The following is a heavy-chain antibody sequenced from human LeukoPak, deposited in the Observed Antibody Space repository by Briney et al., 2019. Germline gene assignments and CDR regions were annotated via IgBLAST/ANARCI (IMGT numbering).Heavy chain of an antibody. CDR1: GFTVSSNY. Sequence: PGGSLRLSCAASGFTVSSNYMSWVRQAPGKGLEWVSLISDNGDTTYYADSVKGRFTISRDNSKNTLYLQMSSLRVEDTAVYYCAKVSRIEYENSGFYRHSDYWGQGTLVTVSS. D-gene: IGHD3-22*01. J-gene: IGHJ4*02. V-gene: IGHV3-23*01. CDR2: ISDNGDTT. CDR3: AKVSRIEYENSGFYRHSDY.